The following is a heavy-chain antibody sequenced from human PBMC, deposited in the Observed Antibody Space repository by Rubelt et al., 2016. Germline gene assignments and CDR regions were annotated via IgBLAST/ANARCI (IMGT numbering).Heavy chain of an antibody. V-gene: IGHV1-69*01. J-gene: IGHJ6*02. Sequence: QVQLVQSGAEVKKPGSSVKVSCKASGGTFRSYAISWVRQAPGQGLEWMGGIIPIFGTANYAQKFQGRVTITADESTSTAYMELSSLRSEDTAVYYCARDVGRWTGTTYYYYGMDVWGQGTTVTVSS. D-gene: IGHD1-7*01. CDR1: GGTFRSYA. CDR3: ARDVGRWTGTTYYYYGMDV. CDR2: IIPIFGTA.